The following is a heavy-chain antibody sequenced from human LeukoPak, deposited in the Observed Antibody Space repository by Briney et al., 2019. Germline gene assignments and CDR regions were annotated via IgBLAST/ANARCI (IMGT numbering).Heavy chain of an antibody. Sequence: GASVKVSCKASGYTFTSYYMHWVRQAPGQGLEWMGIINPSGGSTSYAQKFQGRVTMTRDTSTSTVYMELSSLRSEDTAVYYRVRDTIFGVVMTYYFDYWGQGTLVTVSS. J-gene: IGHJ4*02. CDR3: VRDTIFGVVMTYYFDY. CDR1: GYTFTSYY. V-gene: IGHV1-46*01. CDR2: INPSGGST. D-gene: IGHD3-3*01.